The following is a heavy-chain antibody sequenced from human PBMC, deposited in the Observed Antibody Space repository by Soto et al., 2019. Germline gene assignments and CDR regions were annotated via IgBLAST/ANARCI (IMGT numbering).Heavy chain of an antibody. CDR3: VRRTSVWAYFDY. D-gene: IGHD2-2*01. V-gene: IGHV4-59*02. J-gene: IGHJ4*02. Sequence: SETLSLTCTVSGGSVSSHYWTWIRQPPGRRLECIGYISDNGGANYNPSLKSRVNISLDTSKNQFSLRLSSVTAADTAVYYCVRRTSVWAYFDYWGQGALVTVSS. CDR1: GGSVSSHY. CDR2: ISDNGGA.